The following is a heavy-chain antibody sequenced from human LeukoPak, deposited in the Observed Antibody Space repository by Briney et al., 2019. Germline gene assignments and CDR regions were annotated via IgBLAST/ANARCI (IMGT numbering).Heavy chain of an antibody. D-gene: IGHD4-17*01. J-gene: IGHJ6*03. CDR3: AKDKSDHGDYYYMDV. CDR2: IRFDGSNK. CDR1: GFTFSSFG. V-gene: IGHV3-30*02. Sequence: PGGSLRLSCVASGFTFSSFGMHWVRQAPGKGLEWVAFIRFDGSNKYYADSVKGRFTISRDNSKNTLYLQMNSLRPEDTAVYYCAKDKSDHGDYYYMDVWGKGTTVTVSS.